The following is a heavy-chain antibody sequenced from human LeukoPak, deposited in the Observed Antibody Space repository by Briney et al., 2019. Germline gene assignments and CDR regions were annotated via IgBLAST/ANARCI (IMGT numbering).Heavy chain of an antibody. CDR3: AKDVRRAEYCSATTCYTSSFDY. V-gene: IGHV3-23*01. Sequence: PGESLRLSCAASGFRFKNFAMTWVRRAPGKGLEWVSTISASGGGAYYADSVKGRFTISRDNSKDTLSLQMNTLRAEDTAVYYCAKDVRRAEYCSATTCYTSSFDYWGQGTLVTVSS. CDR2: ISASGGGA. J-gene: IGHJ4*02. CDR1: GFRFKNFA. D-gene: IGHD2-2*02.